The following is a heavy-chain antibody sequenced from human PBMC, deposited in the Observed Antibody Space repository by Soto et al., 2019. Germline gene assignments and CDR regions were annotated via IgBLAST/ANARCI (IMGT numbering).Heavy chain of an antibody. Sequence: LETLSLTCTVSGGSSSSSSYYWGWIRQPPGKGLEWIGSIYYSGSTYYNPSLKSRVTISVDTSKNQFSLKLSSVAAADTAVYYCARRVVRYYYYYGMDVWGQGTTVTVSS. CDR3: ARRVVRYYYYYGMDV. V-gene: IGHV4-39*01. CDR1: GGSSSSSSYY. CDR2: IYYSGST. J-gene: IGHJ6*02. D-gene: IGHD2-2*01.